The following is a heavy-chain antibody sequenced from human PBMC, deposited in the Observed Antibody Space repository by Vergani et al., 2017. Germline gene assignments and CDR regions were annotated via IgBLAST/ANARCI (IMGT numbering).Heavy chain of an antibody. V-gene: IGHV4-34*01. CDR3: ARIVVPAAIRSFIWARFNP. CDR1: GRSFSGYY. D-gene: IGHD2-2*02. J-gene: IGHJ5*02. CDR2: INHSGST. Sequence: QVQLQQWGAGLLKPSETLSLTCAVYGRSFSGYYWSWIRQPPGKGLEWIGEINHSGSTNYNPSLKSRVTISVDTSKNQFSLKLSSVTAADTAVYYCARIVVPAAIRSFIWARFNPWGQGTLVTVSS.